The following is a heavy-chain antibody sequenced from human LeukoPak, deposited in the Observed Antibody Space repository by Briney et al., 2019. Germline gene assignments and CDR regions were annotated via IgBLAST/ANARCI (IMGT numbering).Heavy chain of an antibody. CDR1: GFTFNNAW. D-gene: IGHD3-10*01. CDR3: TTDPRYYYGLGSPSPRIDY. Sequence: PGGSLRLSCAASGFTFNNAWMSWVRQAPGKGLEWVGRIKSKTDGGTADYAAPVKDRFTISRDDSKDTLYLQMNSLKTEDTAVYYCTTDPRYYYGLGSPSPRIDYWGQGTLVTVSS. V-gene: IGHV3-15*01. CDR2: IKSKTDGGTA. J-gene: IGHJ4*02.